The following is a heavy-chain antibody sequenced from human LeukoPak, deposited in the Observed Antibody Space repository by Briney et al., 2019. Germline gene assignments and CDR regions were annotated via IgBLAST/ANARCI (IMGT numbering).Heavy chain of an antibody. V-gene: IGHV4-30-2*01. CDR1: GGSISSGGYS. J-gene: IGHJ4*02. D-gene: IGHD4-17*01. Sequence: SETLSLTCAVSGGSISSGGYSWSWIRQPPGKGLEWIGYIYHSGSTYYNPSLKSRVTISVDRSKNQFSLKLSSVTAEDMAVYYCARSKGDYGFDYWGQGTLVTVSS. CDR3: ARSKGDYGFDY. CDR2: IYHSGST.